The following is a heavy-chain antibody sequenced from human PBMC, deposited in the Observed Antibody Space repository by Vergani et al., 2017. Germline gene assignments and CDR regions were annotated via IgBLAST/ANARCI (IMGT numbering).Heavy chain of an antibody. Sequence: QVQLVESGGGVVQPGRSLRLSCAASGFTFSSYGMHWVRQAPGKGLEWVAVISYDGSNKYYADSVKGRFTISRDNSKNTLYLQMNSLRAEDTAVYYCAKDWAAAGYYYMDVWGKGTTVTVSS. J-gene: IGHJ6*03. CDR1: GFTFSSYG. CDR3: AKDWAAAGYYYMDV. CDR2: ISYDGSNK. V-gene: IGHV3-30*18. D-gene: IGHD6-25*01.